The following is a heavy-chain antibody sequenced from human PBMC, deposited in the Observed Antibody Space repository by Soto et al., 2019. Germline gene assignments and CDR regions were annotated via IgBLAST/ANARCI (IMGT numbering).Heavy chain of an antibody. CDR1: GFTFSNAW. J-gene: IGHJ4*02. Sequence: EVQLVESGGGLVKPGGSLRLSCAASGFTFSNAWMSWVRQAPGKGLEWVGRIKSKTDGGTTDYAAPVKGRFTISRDDSKTTLYRKMNSLKTEDTAVYYCTTDPTPGLKTDYWGQGTLVTVSS. V-gene: IGHV3-15*01. CDR2: IKSKTDGGTT. CDR3: TTDPTPGLKTDY.